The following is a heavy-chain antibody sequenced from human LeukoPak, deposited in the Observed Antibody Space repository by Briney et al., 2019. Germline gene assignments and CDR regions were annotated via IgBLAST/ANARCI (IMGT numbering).Heavy chain of an antibody. Sequence: QPGGSLRLSCATSGFTFSDHSMDWVRQAPGKGLEWVGRTRSKPYSYTTQYAASVKGRFTISRDDSKNSLYLQMNSLKPEDTAVYYCVRSVTASTRGAIWGQGTMVTVSS. D-gene: IGHD2-21*02. CDR1: GFTFSDHS. V-gene: IGHV3-72*01. J-gene: IGHJ3*02. CDR2: TRSKPYSYTT. CDR3: VRSVTASTRGAI.